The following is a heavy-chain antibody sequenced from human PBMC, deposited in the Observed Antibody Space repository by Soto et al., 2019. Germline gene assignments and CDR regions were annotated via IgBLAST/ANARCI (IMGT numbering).Heavy chain of an antibody. Sequence: SLRLSCAASGFTFSDYYMSWIRQAPGKGLEWVSYISSSSSYTNYADSVKGRFTISRDNAKNSLYLQMNSLRAEDTAVYYCASAPLGYCTNGVCSHGMDVWGQGTTVTVSS. D-gene: IGHD2-8*01. CDR3: ASAPLGYCTNGVCSHGMDV. V-gene: IGHV3-11*06. CDR1: GFTFSDYY. CDR2: ISSSSSYT. J-gene: IGHJ6*02.